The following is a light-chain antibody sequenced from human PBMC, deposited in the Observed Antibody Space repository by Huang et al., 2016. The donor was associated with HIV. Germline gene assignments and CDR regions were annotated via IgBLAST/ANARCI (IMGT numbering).Light chain of an antibody. CDR3: QQYNDWPRT. J-gene: IGKJ1*01. Sequence: ETVMTQSPATLSVSPGERVILSCRASQSVSTYLAWYQQTPGQAPRLLIYGASSRASGVPARFSGSGSWTDFTLTISSLLSEDFAVYYCQQYNDWPRTFGQGTKLEIK. CDR1: QSVSTY. CDR2: GAS. V-gene: IGKV3-15*01.